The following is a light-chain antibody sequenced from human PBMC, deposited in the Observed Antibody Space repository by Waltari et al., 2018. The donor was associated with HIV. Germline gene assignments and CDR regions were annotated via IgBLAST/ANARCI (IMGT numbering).Light chain of an antibody. CDR1: NLGEKY. Sequence: SYELTQPPSVSVSPGQTGSISCSGDNLGEKYACWFQQKPGQSPVMVIYQNNKQPSGIPERFSGSNSGNTATLTISGTQAMDEADYYCQAWDSSTVVFGTGTKVTVL. CDR3: QAWDSSTVV. CDR2: QNN. V-gene: IGLV3-1*01. J-gene: IGLJ1*01.